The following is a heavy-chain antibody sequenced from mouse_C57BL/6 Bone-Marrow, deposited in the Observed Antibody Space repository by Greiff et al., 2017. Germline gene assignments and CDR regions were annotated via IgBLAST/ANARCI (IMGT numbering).Heavy chain of an antibody. Sequence: DVHLVESGGDLVKPGGSLKLSCAASGFTFSSYGMSWVRQTPDKRLEWVATISSGGSYTYYPDSVKGRFTISRDNAKNTLYLQMSSLKSEDTAMYYCARTPLYYDYDGPFAYWGQGTLVTVSA. CDR2: ISSGGSYT. CDR3: ARTPLYYDYDGPFAY. CDR1: GFTFSSYG. V-gene: IGHV5-6*01. J-gene: IGHJ3*01. D-gene: IGHD2-4*01.